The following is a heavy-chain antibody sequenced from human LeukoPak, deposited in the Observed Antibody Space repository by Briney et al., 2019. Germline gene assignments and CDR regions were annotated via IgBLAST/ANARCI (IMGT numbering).Heavy chain of an antibody. CDR1: GFTFSDYT. V-gene: IGHV3-21*01. J-gene: IGHJ3*02. CDR2: ISSHSSYI. D-gene: IGHD1-26*01. CDR3: ARAAILLVGGSTGAFDI. Sequence: PGGSLRLSCAASGFTFSDYTMNWVRQAPAKGLEWFSAISSHSSYIYYADSVKGRFTISRDNAKNSLYLQMNSLRAEDTAVYYCARAAILLVGGSTGAFDIWGRGTMVTVSS.